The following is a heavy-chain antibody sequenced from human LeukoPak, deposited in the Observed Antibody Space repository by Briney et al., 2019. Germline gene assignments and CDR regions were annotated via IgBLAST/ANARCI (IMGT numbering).Heavy chain of an antibody. CDR3: ARDIAGRTSWSSGGVMDY. CDR1: GFTFSSYS. J-gene: IGHJ4*02. D-gene: IGHD2-15*01. Sequence: PGGPLRLSCAASGFTFSSYSMNWVPQAPGKGLEWVSYISGSSSTIYYADSVKGRFTISRDNSKNTVSLQMNSLRAEDTAVYYCARDIAGRTSWSSGGVMDYWGQGTLVTVSS. V-gene: IGHV3-48*01. CDR2: ISGSSSTI.